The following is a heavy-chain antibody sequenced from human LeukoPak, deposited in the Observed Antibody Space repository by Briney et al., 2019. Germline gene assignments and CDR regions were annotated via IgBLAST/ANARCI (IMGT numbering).Heavy chain of an antibody. CDR3: ARDNVRFLEWLAWFDP. D-gene: IGHD3-3*01. CDR2: INPNSGGT. CDR1: GYTFTGYY. Sequence: VASVKVSCKASGYTFTGYYMHWVRQAPGQGLEWMGWINPNSGGTNYAQKFQGRVTMTRDTSISTAYMELSRLRSDDTAVYYCARDNVRFLEWLAWFDPWGQGALVTVSS. V-gene: IGHV1-2*02. J-gene: IGHJ5*02.